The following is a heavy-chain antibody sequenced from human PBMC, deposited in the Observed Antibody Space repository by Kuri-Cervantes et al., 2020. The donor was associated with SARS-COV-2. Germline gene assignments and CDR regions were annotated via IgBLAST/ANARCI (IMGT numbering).Heavy chain of an antibody. V-gene: IGHV4-61*01. CDR3: ARDRATIFGVVTPSWYFDL. J-gene: IGHJ2*01. CDR2: IYYSGST. D-gene: IGHD3-3*01. CDR1: GGPVSSGSYY. Sequence: LRLSCTVSGGPVSSGSYYWSWIRQPPGKGLEWIGYIYYSGSTNYNPSLKSRVTISVDTSKNQFSLKLSSVTAADTAVYYCARDRATIFGVVTPSWYFDLWGRGTLVTVSS.